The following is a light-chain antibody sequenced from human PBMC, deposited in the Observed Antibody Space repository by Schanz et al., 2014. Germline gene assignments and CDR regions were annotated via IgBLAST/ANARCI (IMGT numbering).Light chain of an antibody. J-gene: IGLJ3*02. CDR3: QSYDSSLSEWV. V-gene: IGLV1-47*01. Sequence: QSVLTQPPSASGTPGQRVTISCSGSSSNIGTNYVYWYQQLPGTAPKLLIYRNNQRPSGVPDRFSGSKSGTSASLAITGLQAEDEADYYCQSYDSSLSEWVFGGGTKLTVL. CDR2: RNN. CDR1: SSNIGTNY.